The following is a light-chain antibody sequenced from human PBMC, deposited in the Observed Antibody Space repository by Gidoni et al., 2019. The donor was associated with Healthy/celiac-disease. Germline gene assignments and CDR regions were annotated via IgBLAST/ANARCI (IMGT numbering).Light chain of an antibody. CDR3: QRYDNPWLT. CDR2: DAS. CDR1: QDISNY. J-gene: IGKJ4*01. Sequence: DIQMTQSPSSLSASVGDRVTITCQASQDISNYLNWYQQKPGKAPKLLIYDASNLETGVPSRFSGSGSGTDFTFTISSLQPEDIATYYCQRYDNPWLTFGGXTKVEIK. V-gene: IGKV1-33*01.